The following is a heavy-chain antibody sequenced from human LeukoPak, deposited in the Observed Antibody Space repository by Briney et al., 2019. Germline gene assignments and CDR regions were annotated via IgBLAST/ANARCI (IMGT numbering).Heavy chain of an antibody. J-gene: IGHJ5*02. CDR1: GYTFISYG. CDR2: ISAYNGNT. Sequence: ASVKVSCKASGYTFISYGISWVRQAPGQGLEWLGWISAYNGNTNYAQKLQGSLTMTTDTSTSTAYMELRSLRSDDTAVYYCARDYRHIVVVTAFNRFDPWGQGTLVTVSS. CDR3: ARDYRHIVVVTAFNRFDP. D-gene: IGHD2-21*02. V-gene: IGHV1-18*04.